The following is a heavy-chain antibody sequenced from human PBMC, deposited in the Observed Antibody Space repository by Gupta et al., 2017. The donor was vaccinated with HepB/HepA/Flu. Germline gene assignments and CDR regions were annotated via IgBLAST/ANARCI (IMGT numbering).Heavy chain of an antibody. D-gene: IGHD3-9*01. CDR2: IFSNDEK. V-gene: IGHV2-26*01. J-gene: IGHJ4*02. CDR3: ARLRFFDRLPHDS. Sequence: IRQPPGKALEWLAHIFSNDEKSYNTSLKSRLTISKDTSKSQVVLRLTNMDSVDTATYFCARLRFFDRLPHDSWGQGILVTVAS.